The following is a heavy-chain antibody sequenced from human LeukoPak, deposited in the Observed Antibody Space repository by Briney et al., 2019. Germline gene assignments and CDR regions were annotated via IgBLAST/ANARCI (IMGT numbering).Heavy chain of an antibody. J-gene: IGHJ4*02. V-gene: IGHV4-34*01. CDR2: INHSGST. CDR3: ARGRSSSATKRPHYFDY. Sequence: SETLSLICAVYGGSFSGYYWSWIRQPPGKGLEWIGEINHSGSTNYNPSLKSRVTISVDTSKNQFSLKLSSVTAADTAVYYCARGRSSSATKRPHYFDYWGQGTLVTVSS. D-gene: IGHD6-13*01. CDR1: GGSFSGYY.